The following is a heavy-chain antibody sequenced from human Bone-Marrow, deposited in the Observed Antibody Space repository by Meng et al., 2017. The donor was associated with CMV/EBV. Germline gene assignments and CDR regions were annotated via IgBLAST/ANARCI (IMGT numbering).Heavy chain of an antibody. CDR2: ISSSSSYI. D-gene: IGHD2-2*01. Sequence: GGPLRLPCERPGFTFSSYSMNWVRQAPGKGLEWVSSISSSSSYIYYADSVKGRFTISRDNAKNSLYLQMNSLRAEDTAVYYCARGYCSSTSCYFWVDVWGPGTTVTVSS. CDR3: ARGYCSSTSCYFWVDV. J-gene: IGHJ6*02. CDR1: GFTFSSYS. V-gene: IGHV3-21*01.